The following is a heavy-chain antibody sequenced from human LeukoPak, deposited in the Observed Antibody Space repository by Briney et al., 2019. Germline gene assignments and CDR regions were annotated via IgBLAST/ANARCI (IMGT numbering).Heavy chain of an antibody. CDR3: ARLCVVLRYFDWLPLSDSFDI. CDR2: INHSGST. CDR1: GGSFSGYY. V-gene: IGHV4-34*01. Sequence: SETLSLTCAVYGGSFSGYYWSWIRQPPGKGLEWIGEINHSGSTNYNPPLNSQVTISVGTSKNQFSLKLSSVTAADTAVYYCARLCVVLRYFDWLPLSDSFDIWGQGTMVTVSS. J-gene: IGHJ3*02. D-gene: IGHD3-9*01.